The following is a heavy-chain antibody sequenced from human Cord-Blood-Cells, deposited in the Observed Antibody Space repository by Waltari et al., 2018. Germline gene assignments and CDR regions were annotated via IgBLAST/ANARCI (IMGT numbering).Heavy chain of an antibody. CDR3: ARQRYCSGGSCYSYFQH. Sequence: QVQLVQSGAEVKKPGASVKVSCKASGYTFTGYYMHWVRQAPGQGLEWMGWINPNSGGTNDAQKFQGRVTMTRDTSISTAYMELSRLRADDTAVYYCARQRYCSGGSCYSYFQHWGQGTLVTVSS. D-gene: IGHD2-15*01. V-gene: IGHV1-2*02. CDR2: INPNSGGT. CDR1: GYTFTGYY. J-gene: IGHJ1*01.